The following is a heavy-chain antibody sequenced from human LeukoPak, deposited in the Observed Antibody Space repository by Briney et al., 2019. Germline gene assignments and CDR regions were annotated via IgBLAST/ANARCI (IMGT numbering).Heavy chain of an antibody. Sequence: ASVKVSCKASGYTFTGYYMHWVRQAPGQGLEWMGWINPNSGGTNYAQKFQGRVTMTRDTSISTAYMELSSLRSDDTAVYSCARARYSTRWQSDFDYWGQGTLVTVSS. D-gene: IGHD6-13*01. J-gene: IGHJ4*02. CDR1: GYTFTGYY. CDR2: INPNSGGT. V-gene: IGHV1-2*02. CDR3: ARARYSTRWQSDFDY.